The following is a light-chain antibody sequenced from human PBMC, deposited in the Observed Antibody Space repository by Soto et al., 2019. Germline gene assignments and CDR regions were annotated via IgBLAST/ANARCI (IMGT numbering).Light chain of an antibody. V-gene: IGKV1-5*03. CDR1: QTINSW. J-gene: IGKJ1*01. CDR2: KAS. Sequence: DIQMTQSPSTVSASVGDRVTITCRASQTINSWLAWYQQKPGKAPNLLIYKASSLESGVPSRFSGSGSGTEFTLTISSLQPDDFATYSCQQYITYPWTFGQGTKVEVK. CDR3: QQYITYPWT.